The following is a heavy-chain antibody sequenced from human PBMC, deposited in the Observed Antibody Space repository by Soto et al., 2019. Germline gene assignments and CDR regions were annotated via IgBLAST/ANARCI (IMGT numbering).Heavy chain of an antibody. CDR3: ARVEAHIGAFDI. Sequence: QVQLVQSGAEVKKPGSSVKVSCKASGGTFSSYAISWVRQAPGHGLEWMGGIIPIFGTANYAQKFQGRVTITADESTSTAYMELSRLRSENTAVYYCARVEAHIGAFDIWGQGTMVTVSS. V-gene: IGHV1-69*01. J-gene: IGHJ3*02. CDR1: GGTFSSYA. D-gene: IGHD3-3*01. CDR2: IIPIFGTA.